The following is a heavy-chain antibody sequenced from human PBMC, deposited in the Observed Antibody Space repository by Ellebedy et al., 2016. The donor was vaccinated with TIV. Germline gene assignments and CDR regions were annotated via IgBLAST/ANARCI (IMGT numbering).Heavy chain of an antibody. D-gene: IGHD2-15*01. CDR1: GYSFTSYW. CDR3: ARRFCSGGSCYIYFDY. CDR2: IHPDDSDT. J-gene: IGHJ4*02. V-gene: IGHV5-51*01. Sequence: GESLKISCKGSGYSFTSYWIGWVRQMPGKGLEWMGIIHPDDSDTRYSPSFQGQVTISADKSISTAYLQWSSLKASDTAMYYCARRFCSGGSCYIYFDYWGQGTLVTVSS.